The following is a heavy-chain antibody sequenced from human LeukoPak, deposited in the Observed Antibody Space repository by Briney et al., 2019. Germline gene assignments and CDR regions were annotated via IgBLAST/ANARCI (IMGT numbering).Heavy chain of an antibody. V-gene: IGHV3-23*01. CDR2: ISGSGGST. J-gene: IGHJ4*02. D-gene: IGHD3-10*01. Sequence: PGGSLRLSCAASGFTFSSYAMSWVRQAPGKGLEWVSTISGSGGSTYYADSVKDRFTISRDNSKNTLYLQMNSLRAEDTAVYYCAKKRGSGSLYFDYWGQGTLVTVSS. CDR3: AKKRGSGSLYFDY. CDR1: GFTFSSYA.